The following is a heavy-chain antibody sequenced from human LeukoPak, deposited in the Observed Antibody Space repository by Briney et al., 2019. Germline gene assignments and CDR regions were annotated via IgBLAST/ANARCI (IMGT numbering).Heavy chain of an antibody. V-gene: IGHV3-43*01. J-gene: IGHJ4*02. Sequence: PGGSLRLSCAASGFTFYDYTFHWVRQAPGKGLEWVSLITWDGGMTYYADSVKGRFTISRDNSKNSVYLQMNSLRTEDTALYYCTKDRYCTTTSCPLDYWGQGTLVTVSS. CDR1: GFTFYDYT. D-gene: IGHD2-2*01. CDR2: ITWDGGMT. CDR3: TKDRYCTTTSCPLDY.